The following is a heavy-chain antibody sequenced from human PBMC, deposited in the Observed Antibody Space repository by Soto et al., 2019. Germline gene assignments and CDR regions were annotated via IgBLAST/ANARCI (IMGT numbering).Heavy chain of an antibody. Sequence: QVQLVESGGGVVQPGRSLRLSCAASGFTFSSYGMHWVRQAPGKGLEWVAVIWYDGSNKYYADSEKGRFTISRDNYKNTLYLQMNSLRAEDTAVYYCARYARGGDCPWGQGTLVTVSS. CDR1: GFTFSSYG. CDR2: IWYDGSNK. CDR3: ARYARGGDCP. V-gene: IGHV3-33*01. D-gene: IGHD2-21*02. J-gene: IGHJ5*02.